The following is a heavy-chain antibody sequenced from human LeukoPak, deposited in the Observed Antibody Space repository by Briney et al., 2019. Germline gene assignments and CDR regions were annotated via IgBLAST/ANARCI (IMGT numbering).Heavy chain of an antibody. V-gene: IGHV1-2*02. CDR1: GYTFTGYY. CDR3: ARMDYYDSSGLGVY. J-gene: IGHJ4*02. Sequence: ASVKVSCKASGYTFTGYYMHWVRQAPGQGLEWMGWINPNSGGTNYAQKFQGRVTMTRDTSISTAYMEPSRLRSDDTAVYYCARMDYYDSSGLGVYWGQGTLVTVSS. CDR2: INPNSGGT. D-gene: IGHD3-22*01.